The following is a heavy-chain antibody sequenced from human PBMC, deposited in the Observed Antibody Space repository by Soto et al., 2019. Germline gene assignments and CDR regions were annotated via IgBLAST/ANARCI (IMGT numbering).Heavy chain of an antibody. CDR1: GFSFSGSA. Sequence: GGSLRLSCAASGFSFSGSAMYWVRQASGKGLEWVGRIRSKAYSYATAYGASLKGRFSIFRDDTKNTAYLQINSLKSEDTAVYYCLTSIREATRDFDYWGQGTLVTVSS. V-gene: IGHV3-73*01. CDR2: IRSKAYSYAT. CDR3: LTSIREATRDFDY. J-gene: IGHJ4*02. D-gene: IGHD5-12*01.